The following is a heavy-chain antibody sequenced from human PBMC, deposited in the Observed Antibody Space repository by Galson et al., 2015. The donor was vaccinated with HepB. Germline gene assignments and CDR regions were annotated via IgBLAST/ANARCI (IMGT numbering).Heavy chain of an antibody. V-gene: IGHV4-34*01. CDR2: INHSGST. J-gene: IGHJ4*02. CDR1: GGSFSGYY. CDR3: AREVVGYCSSTSCYTEDIDY. Sequence: ETLSLTCAVYGGSFSGYYWSWIRQPPGKGLEWIGEINHSGSTNYNPSLKSRVTISVDTSKNQFSLKLSSVTAADTAVYYCAREVVGYCSSTSCYTEDIDYWGQGTLVTVSS. D-gene: IGHD2-2*02.